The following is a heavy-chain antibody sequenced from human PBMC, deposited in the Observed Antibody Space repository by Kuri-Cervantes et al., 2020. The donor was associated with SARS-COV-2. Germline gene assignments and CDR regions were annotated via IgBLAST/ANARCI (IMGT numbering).Heavy chain of an antibody. CDR1: GYTFTGYY. CDR3: ARWSYYGSGSRIPIIHKYYIDY. CDR2: INPNSGGT. J-gene: IGHJ4*02. D-gene: IGHD3-10*01. V-gene: IGHV1-2*04. Sequence: SVNVSCKASGYTFTGYYMHWVRQAPGQGLEWMGWINPNSGGTNYAQKFQGWVTMTRDTSISTAYMELRSLRSDDTAVYYCARWSYYGSGSRIPIIHKYYIDYWGQGTLATVSS.